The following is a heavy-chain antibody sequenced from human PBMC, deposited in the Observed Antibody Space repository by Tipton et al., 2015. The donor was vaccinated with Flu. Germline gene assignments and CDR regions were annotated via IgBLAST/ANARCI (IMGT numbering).Heavy chain of an antibody. CDR3: AREREAATSAFDI. V-gene: IGHV1-46*01. J-gene: IGHJ3*02. CDR1: GYTFTNYY. CDR2: INPSGGST. Sequence: QLVQSGAEVKKPGDSVKVSCKASGYTFTNYYMHWVRRAPGQGREWMGIINPSGGSTSYAQKFQGRVTMTRDTSTSTVYMGLSSLRSEDTAVYYCAREREAATSAFDIWGQGTMVTVSS. D-gene: IGHD2-15*01.